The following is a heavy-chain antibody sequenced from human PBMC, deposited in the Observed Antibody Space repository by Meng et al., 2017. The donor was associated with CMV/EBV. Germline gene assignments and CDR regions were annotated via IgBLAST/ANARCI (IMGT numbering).Heavy chain of an antibody. CDR1: GGTFSNYA. J-gene: IGHJ6*02. CDR2: VIPVFGTA. CDR3: AGSIAAAGGDFYYYYGMDV. D-gene: IGHD6-13*01. Sequence: SVKVSCKASGGTFSNYAISWVRQAPGQGLEWMGGVIPVFGTANYAQKFQGRVTITTDESTSTAYMELSSLRSEDTAVHHCAGSIAAAGGDFYYYYGMDVWGQGTTVTVSS. V-gene: IGHV1-69*05.